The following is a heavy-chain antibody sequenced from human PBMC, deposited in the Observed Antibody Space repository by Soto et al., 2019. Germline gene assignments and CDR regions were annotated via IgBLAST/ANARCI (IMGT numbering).Heavy chain of an antibody. Sequence: QVQLVQSGAEVKKPGASVKVSCKASGYTFTSYGISWVRQAPGQGLEWMGWISAYNGNTNYAQKLQGRVTMTTDTSTRTAYMELRSLRSDDTAVYYCARDKGIEARTTRYYYYGMDVWGQGTTVTVSS. CDR3: ARDKGIEARTTRYYYYGMDV. CDR2: ISAYNGNT. J-gene: IGHJ6*02. CDR1: GYTFTSYG. V-gene: IGHV1-18*01. D-gene: IGHD1-1*01.